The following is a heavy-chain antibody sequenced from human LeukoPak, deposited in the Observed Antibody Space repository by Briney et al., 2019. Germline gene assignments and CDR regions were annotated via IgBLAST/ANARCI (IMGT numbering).Heavy chain of an antibody. CDR1: GFTFSTFW. D-gene: IGHD7-27*01. J-gene: IGHJ4*02. CDR3: NVRWGPNSDY. V-gene: IGHV3-74*01. CDR2: ISSDGSTT. Sequence: GGSLRLSCATSGFTFSTFWMHWVRQTPGKGLVWVSRISSDGSTTHYADSVKGRFTISRDNAKNTLFLHMNSLRAEDTAVYYCNVRWGPNSDYWGQGTLVTVSS.